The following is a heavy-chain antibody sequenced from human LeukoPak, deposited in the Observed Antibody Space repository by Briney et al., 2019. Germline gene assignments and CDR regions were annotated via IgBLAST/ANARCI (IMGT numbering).Heavy chain of an antibody. J-gene: IGHJ4*02. V-gene: IGHV3-23*01. CDR1: GFTFSSYA. CDR3: AKGMAGYGGYDY. D-gene: IGHD5-12*01. Sequence: GGSLRLSCAASGFTFSSYAMSWVRQAPGKGLEWVSAISGSGGSTYYADSVKGRFTIPRDNSKNTLYLQMNSLRAEDTAVYYCAKGMAGYGGYDYWGQGTLVTVSS. CDR2: ISGSGGST.